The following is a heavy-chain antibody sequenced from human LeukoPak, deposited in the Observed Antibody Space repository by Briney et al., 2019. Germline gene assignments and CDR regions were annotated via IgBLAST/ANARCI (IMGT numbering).Heavy chain of an antibody. Sequence: GGSLXLSCAASGFTFSDYYMSWVRQAPGKGLEWVSYISSSGSTIYYADSVKGRFTISRDNAKNSLYLQMNSLRAEDTAVYYCARSVRYGSGSYIFNWFDPWGQGTLVTVSS. CDR3: ARSVRYGSGSYIFNWFDP. V-gene: IGHV3-11*01. CDR2: ISSSGSTI. J-gene: IGHJ5*02. D-gene: IGHD3-10*01. CDR1: GFTFSDYY.